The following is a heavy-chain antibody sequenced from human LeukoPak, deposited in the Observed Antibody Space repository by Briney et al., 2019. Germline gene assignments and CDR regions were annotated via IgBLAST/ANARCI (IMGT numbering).Heavy chain of an antibody. V-gene: IGHV3-74*01. CDR1: GFTFSNYW. CDR2: INSDGSST. J-gene: IGHJ3*02. Sequence: GGSLRLSCAASGFTFSNYWMHWVRQAPGKGLVWVSRINSDGSSTSYADSVKGRFTISRDNAKNTLYLQMNSLRAEDTAVYYCARDPFSGGWLQQDAHDAFDIWGQGTMVTVSS. D-gene: IGHD5-24*01. CDR3: ARDPFSGGWLQQDAHDAFDI.